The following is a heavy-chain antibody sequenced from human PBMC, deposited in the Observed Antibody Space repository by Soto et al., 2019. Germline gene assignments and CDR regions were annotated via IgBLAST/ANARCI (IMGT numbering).Heavy chain of an antibody. Sequence: QVHLQESGPGLVKPSETLSLTCTVSGGSISSDYWTWVRQPPGKGLEWIGDRYYSGTAKYNSSLKSRVNISVDTSKNQFYLKLSSVTVADTAVYYCARLSVADWFDPWGQGIQVTVSS. CDR3: ARLSVADWFDP. CDR2: RYYSGTA. V-gene: IGHV4-59*01. J-gene: IGHJ5*02. CDR1: GGSISSDY. D-gene: IGHD2-15*01.